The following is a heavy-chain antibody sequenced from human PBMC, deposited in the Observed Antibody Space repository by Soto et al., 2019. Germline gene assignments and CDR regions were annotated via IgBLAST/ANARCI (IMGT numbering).Heavy chain of an antibody. CDR2: INHSGST. J-gene: IGHJ5*02. V-gene: IGHV4-34*01. CDR3: ARTVNPAWFDP. D-gene: IGHD4-17*01. CDR1: GGSFSGYY. Sequence: SLTCAVYGGSFSGYYWSWIRQPPGKGLEWIGEINHSGSTNYNPSLKSRVTISVDTSKNQFSLKLSSVTAADTAVYYCARTVNPAWFDPWGQGTLVTVSS.